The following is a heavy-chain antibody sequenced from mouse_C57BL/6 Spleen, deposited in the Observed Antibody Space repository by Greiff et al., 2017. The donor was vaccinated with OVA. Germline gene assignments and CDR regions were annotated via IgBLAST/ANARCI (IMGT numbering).Heavy chain of an antibody. V-gene: IGHV1-82*01. J-gene: IGHJ2*01. CDR2: IYPGDGDT. D-gene: IGHD3-2*02. CDR1: GYAFSSSW. CDR3: AREGSGYVDVDYFDD. Sequence: QVQLQQSGPELVKPGASVKISCKASGYAFSSSWMNWVKQRPGKGLEWIGRIYPGDGDTNYNGKFKGKATLTADKSSSTAYMQLSSLTSEDSAVYYCAREGSGYVDVDYFDDWGKGTTLTVSS.